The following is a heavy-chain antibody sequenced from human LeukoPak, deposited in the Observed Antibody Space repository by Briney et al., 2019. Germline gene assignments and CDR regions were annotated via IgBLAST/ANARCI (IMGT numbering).Heavy chain of an antibody. CDR3: ARDFRYSGSYHHWFDP. CDR2: VNLDGRST. CDR1: GFTFGSYW. D-gene: IGHD1-26*01. V-gene: IGHV3-74*01. J-gene: IGHJ5*02. Sequence: GGSLRLSCAASGFTFGSYWMHWVRQVPGKGLMWVARVNLDGRSTSYAESVKGRFTISRDNAKNSLSLQMNSLRAEDTAVYYCARDFRYSGSYHHWFDPWGQGTLVTVSS.